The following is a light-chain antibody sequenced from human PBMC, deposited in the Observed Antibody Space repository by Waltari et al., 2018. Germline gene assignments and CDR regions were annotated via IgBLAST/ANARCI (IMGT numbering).Light chain of an antibody. Sequence: QSALTQPPSASGSPGQSVTISCTGTSSDVGAYAYVSWFQHHPGKAPKLIIYEVSKRPSGVPGRFSGSKSGNTASLTVSGLQAEDEGDYFCSSYGGSGNWVFGGGTRLTVL. J-gene: IGLJ3*02. CDR2: EVS. V-gene: IGLV2-8*01. CDR1: SSDVGAYAY. CDR3: SSYGGSGNWV.